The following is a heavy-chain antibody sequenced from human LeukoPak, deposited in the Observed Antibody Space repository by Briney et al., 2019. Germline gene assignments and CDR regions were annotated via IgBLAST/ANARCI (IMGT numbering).Heavy chain of an antibody. CDR1: GFTFSSYA. V-gene: IGHV3-23*01. CDR2: IGSSGGGI. J-gene: IGHJ4*02. D-gene: IGHD7-27*01. Sequence: GGSLRLSCAASGFTFSSYAMSWVRRPPGKRLEWVSIIGSSGGGIHYADSVKGRFTISRDNSKNALYLQMNSLRVEDTAVYYCAIDPNWGTHSWGQGVLVTVSS. CDR3: AIDPNWGTHS.